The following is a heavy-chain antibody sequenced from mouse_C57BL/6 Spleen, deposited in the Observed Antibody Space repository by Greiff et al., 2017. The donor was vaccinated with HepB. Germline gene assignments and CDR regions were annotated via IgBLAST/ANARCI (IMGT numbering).Heavy chain of an antibody. Sequence: QVHVKQSGAELVRPGASVTLSCKASGYTFTDYEMHWVKQTPVHGLEWIGAIDPETGGTAYNQKFKGKAILTADKSSSTAYMELRSLTSEDSAVYYCTRRGIYYFDYWGQGTTLTVSS. V-gene: IGHV1-15*01. CDR1: GYTFTDYE. J-gene: IGHJ2*01. CDR2: IDPETGGT. CDR3: TRRGIYYFDY.